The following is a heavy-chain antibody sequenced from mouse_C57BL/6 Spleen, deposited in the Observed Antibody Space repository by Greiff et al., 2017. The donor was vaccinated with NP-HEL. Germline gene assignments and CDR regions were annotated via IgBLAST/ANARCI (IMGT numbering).Heavy chain of an antibody. J-gene: IGHJ1*03. Sequence: QVQLQQPGAELVKPGASVKLSCKASGYTFTSYWMHWVKQRPGQGLEWIGIIHPNSGSTNYNEKFKSKATLTVDKSSSTAYMQLSSLTSEDSADYYGARDYYYGSSHWYFDVWGTGTTVTVSS. CDR2: IHPNSGST. D-gene: IGHD1-1*01. V-gene: IGHV1-64*01. CDR1: GYTFTSYW. CDR3: ARDYYYGSSHWYFDV.